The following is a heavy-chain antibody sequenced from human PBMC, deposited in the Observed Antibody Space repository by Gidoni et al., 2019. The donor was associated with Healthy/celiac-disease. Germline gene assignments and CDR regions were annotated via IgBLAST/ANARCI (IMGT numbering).Heavy chain of an antibody. CDR1: GFTFSSYA. Sequence: EVQLLESGGGLVQPGGSLRLSCAASGFTFSSYAMSWVRQAPGTGLEWVSSISGSGGSTYYADSVKGRFTISRDNSKNTLYLQMNSLGAEDTAVYYCAKEMGQQLRPQEYGMDVWGQGTTVTVSS. J-gene: IGHJ6*02. CDR2: ISGSGGST. V-gene: IGHV3-23*01. CDR3: AKEMGQQLRPQEYGMDV. D-gene: IGHD6-13*01.